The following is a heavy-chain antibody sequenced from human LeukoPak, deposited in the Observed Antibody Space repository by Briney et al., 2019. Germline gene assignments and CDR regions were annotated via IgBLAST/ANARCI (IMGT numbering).Heavy chain of an antibody. CDR2: ISWNSGSI. CDR1: GFTFDDYA. Sequence: GGSLRLSCAASGFTFDDYAMHWVRQAPGKGLEWVSGISWNSGSIGYADSVKGRFTISRDNAKNSLYLQMNSLRAEDTALYYCAKDEGGSYHTSSYFDYWGQGTLVTVSS. CDR3: AKDEGGSYHTSSYFDY. D-gene: IGHD1-26*01. V-gene: IGHV3-9*01. J-gene: IGHJ4*02.